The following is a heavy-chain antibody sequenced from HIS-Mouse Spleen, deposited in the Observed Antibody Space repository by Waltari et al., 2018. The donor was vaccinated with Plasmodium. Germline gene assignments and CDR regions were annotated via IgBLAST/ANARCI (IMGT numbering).Heavy chain of an antibody. CDR1: GYTFTGYY. CDR3: AILRVTMVRGVPYAFDI. D-gene: IGHD3-10*01. J-gene: IGHJ3*02. CDR2: INPNSGGT. Sequence: KVSCKASGYTFTGYYMHWVRQAPGQGLEWMGWINPNSGGTNYAQKFQGRVTMTRDTSISTAYMELSRLRSDDTAVYYCAILRVTMVRGVPYAFDIWGQGTMVTVSS. V-gene: IGHV1-2*02.